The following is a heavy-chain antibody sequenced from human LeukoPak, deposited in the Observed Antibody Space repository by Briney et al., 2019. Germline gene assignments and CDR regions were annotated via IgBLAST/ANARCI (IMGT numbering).Heavy chain of an antibody. CDR1: GYTFTGYY. J-gene: IGHJ4*02. V-gene: IGHV1-2*02. D-gene: IGHD6-13*01. CDR2: INPNSGAT. Sequence: ASVKVSCKASGYTFTGYYIHWVRQAPGQGLQWMAWINPNSGATSSAQRFQGRVTMTRDTSISTTYLELSGLRSDDTAVYFCARAGYSSTWYFFDSWGQGTLVTVSS. CDR3: ARAGYSSTWYFFDS.